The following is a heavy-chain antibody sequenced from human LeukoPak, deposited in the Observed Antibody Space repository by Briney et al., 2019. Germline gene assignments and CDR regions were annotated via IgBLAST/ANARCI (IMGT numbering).Heavy chain of an antibody. J-gene: IGHJ6*03. Sequence: GGSLRLSCAASGFTFSSYSMNWVRRAPGKGLEWVSYISTSGSTIYYADSVKGRFTISRDNAKNSLYLQMNSLRAEDTAVYYCATASGFSYSYYYMDVWGKGTTVTISS. V-gene: IGHV3-48*04. D-gene: IGHD3-22*01. CDR1: GFTFSSYS. CDR2: ISTSGSTI. CDR3: ATASGFSYSYYYMDV.